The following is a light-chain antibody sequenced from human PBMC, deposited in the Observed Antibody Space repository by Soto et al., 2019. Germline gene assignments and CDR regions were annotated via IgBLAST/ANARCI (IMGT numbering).Light chain of an antibody. CDR2: AAS. CDR3: QQNYRATPWT. J-gene: IGKJ1*01. CDR1: QSISRY. V-gene: IGKV1-39*01. Sequence: DIQMTQSPSSLSASVGDRITITCRAGQSISRYLNWYQHKPGKAPKLLINAASSLERGVPSRFSGGGSGTDFTLNISSLQPDDFATYYCQQNYRATPWTFGQGTKV.